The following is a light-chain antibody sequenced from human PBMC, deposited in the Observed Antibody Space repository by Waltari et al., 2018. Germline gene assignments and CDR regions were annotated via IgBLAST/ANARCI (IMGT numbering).Light chain of an antibody. CDR1: QGISGY. J-gene: IGKJ4*01. CDR2: AAP. Sequence: DIQLTQSPSFLSASVGHSVTITCRASQGISGYLAWYQQTPGKGPKLLIYAAPTLQSGVPSRFSGSGSGADFTLTISSLQPEDFATYFCQQFNAYPLTFGGGTKVEI. V-gene: IGKV1-9*01. CDR3: QQFNAYPLT.